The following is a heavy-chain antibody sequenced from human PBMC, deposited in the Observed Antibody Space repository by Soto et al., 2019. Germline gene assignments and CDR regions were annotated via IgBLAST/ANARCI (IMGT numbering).Heavy chain of an antibody. D-gene: IGHD2-15*01. Sequence: VSVKLSCKASGYTFTSYDINWVRQATGQGLEWMGWMNPNSGNTGYAQKFQGRVTMTRNTSISTAYMELSSLRSEDTAVYYCALLNDCSGGSCYYAFDYWGQGTLVTVSS. V-gene: IGHV1-8*01. J-gene: IGHJ4*02. CDR2: MNPNSGNT. CDR1: GYTFTSYD. CDR3: ALLNDCSGGSCYYAFDY.